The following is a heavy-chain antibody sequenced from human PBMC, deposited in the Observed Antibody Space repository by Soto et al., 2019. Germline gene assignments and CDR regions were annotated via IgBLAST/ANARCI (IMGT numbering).Heavy chain of an antibody. CDR3: ARAPNYDFWSGLAYGMDV. CDR1: GVTFSSYS. D-gene: IGHD3-3*01. CDR2: ISSSSSTI. V-gene: IGHV3-48*01. J-gene: IGHJ6*02. Sequence: GSLRLSCAASGVTFSSYSMNWVRQAPGKGLEWVSYISSSSSTIYYADSVKGRFTISRENAKNSLYLQMNSLRAEDTAVYYCARAPNYDFWSGLAYGMDVWGQGTTVTVS.